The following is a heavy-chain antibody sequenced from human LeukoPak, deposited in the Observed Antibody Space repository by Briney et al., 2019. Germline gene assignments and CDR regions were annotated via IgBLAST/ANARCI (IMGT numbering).Heavy chain of an antibody. D-gene: IGHD6-13*01. V-gene: IGHV3-21*01. CDR1: GFTFSDYS. Sequence: GGSLRLSCAASGFTFSDYSMNWVRQAPGKGLEWVSSIISSSSYIYYADSVKGRFTISRDNAKNSLYLQMNSLRAEDTAVYYCARDRGGSSWPKGAFDYWGQGTLVTVSS. J-gene: IGHJ4*02. CDR2: IISSSSYI. CDR3: ARDRGGSSWPKGAFDY.